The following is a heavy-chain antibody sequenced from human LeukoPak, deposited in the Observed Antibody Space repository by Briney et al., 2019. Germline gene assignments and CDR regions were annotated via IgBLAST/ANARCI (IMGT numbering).Heavy chain of an antibody. CDR3: ARQGYSIPKGDFDY. J-gene: IGHJ4*02. D-gene: IGHD3-3*02. CDR2: IYYSGST. Sequence: SESLSLTCTVSGGSIGSTGYYWGWIRQPPGRGLEWIGTIYYSGSTYYNPSHKSRVTISVDTSKNQFSLKLSSVTAADAAVYYCARQGYSIPKGDFDYWGQGTLVTVSS. V-gene: IGHV4-39*01. CDR1: GGSIGSTGYY.